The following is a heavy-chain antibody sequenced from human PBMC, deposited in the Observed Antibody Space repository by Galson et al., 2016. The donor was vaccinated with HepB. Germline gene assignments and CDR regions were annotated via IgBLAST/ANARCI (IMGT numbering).Heavy chain of an antibody. CDR1: GFTFSGSA. Sequence: SLRLSCAASGFTFSGSAMHWVRQASGKGLEWVGRISSDGLTTTYADSVKGRFTISRDNGRNTLYLQMNSLRAEDTGVYYCARDQTRRGPTTFDNWGQGTLVTVSS. CDR3: ARDQTRRGPTTFDN. J-gene: IGHJ4*02. D-gene: IGHD1-26*01. CDR2: ISSDGLTT. V-gene: IGHV3-74*03.